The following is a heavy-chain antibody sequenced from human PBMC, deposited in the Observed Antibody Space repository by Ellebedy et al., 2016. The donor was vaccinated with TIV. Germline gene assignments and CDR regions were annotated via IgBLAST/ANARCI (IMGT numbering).Heavy chain of an antibody. J-gene: IGHJ4*02. CDR3: AKRGVVVTAIQRYFDY. CDR1: GFTFSSYG. Sequence: GGSLRLSCAASGFTFSSYGMHWVRQAPGKGLEWVSAISGSGVGTYYADSVKGRFTISRDNSKNTLYLQMNSLRAEDTAVYYCAKRGVVVTAIQRYFDYWGQGTLVTVSS. CDR2: ISGSGVGT. V-gene: IGHV3-23*01. D-gene: IGHD2-21*02.